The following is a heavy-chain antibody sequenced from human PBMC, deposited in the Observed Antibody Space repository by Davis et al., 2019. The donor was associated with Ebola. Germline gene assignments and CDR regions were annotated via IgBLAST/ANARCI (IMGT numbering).Heavy chain of an antibody. CDR2: INSDGSTT. V-gene: IGHV3-74*01. CDR3: ARGDYYDSNFPFDY. J-gene: IGHJ4*02. D-gene: IGHD3-22*01. Sequence: HTGGSLRLSCAASGFTFSSYWMHWVRLAPGKGLVWVSRINSDGSTTTYADSVKGRFTISRDNSKNTLYLQMNSLRAEDTAVYYCARGDYYDSNFPFDYWGQGTLVTVSS. CDR1: GFTFSSYW.